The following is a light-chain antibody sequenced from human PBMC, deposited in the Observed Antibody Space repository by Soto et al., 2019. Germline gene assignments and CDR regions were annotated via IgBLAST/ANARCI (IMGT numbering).Light chain of an antibody. V-gene: IGKV1-39*01. CDR1: QNIDTS. CDR2: AAS. Sequence: DIPMTQSPSSLSASVGDRVTITCRASQNIDTSLNWYQQKPGKAPKLLIYAASNLQSGVPSRFTRHGSGTDFILTISGLQLEDCATYYCQQSYSAPRTFGLGTNVEI. J-gene: IGKJ1*01. CDR3: QQSYSAPRT.